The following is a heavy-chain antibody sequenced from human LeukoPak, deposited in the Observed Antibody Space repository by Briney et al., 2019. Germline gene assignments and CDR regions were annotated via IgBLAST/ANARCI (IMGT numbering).Heavy chain of an antibody. D-gene: IGHD6-13*01. V-gene: IGHV1-2*02. CDR3: AREAYSGSSNWFDP. CDR2: INPNSGGT. CDR1: GYTFTGYY. Sequence: ASVKVSCKASGYTFTGYYIHWVRQAPGQGLEWMGWINPNSGGTNYAQKFQGRVTMTRDTSISTAYMELSRLRSDDTAVYYCAREAYSGSSNWFDPWGQGTLVTVSS. J-gene: IGHJ5*02.